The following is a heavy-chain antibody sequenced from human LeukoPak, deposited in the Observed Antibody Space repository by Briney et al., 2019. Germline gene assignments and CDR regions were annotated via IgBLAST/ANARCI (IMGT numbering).Heavy chain of an antibody. CDR3: AKDLTTVTTQGDY. J-gene: IGHJ4*02. CDR2: IRYDGSDK. CDR1: GFTFGSYG. Sequence: PGGSLRLSCAASGFTFGSYGLHWVRQAPGKGLEGVAFIRYDGSDKYYADSVKGRFTISRDNSKNTLYLQRSSLRTEYTAVYYCAKDLTTVTTQGDYWGQGTLVTVS. D-gene: IGHD4-17*01. V-gene: IGHV3-30*02.